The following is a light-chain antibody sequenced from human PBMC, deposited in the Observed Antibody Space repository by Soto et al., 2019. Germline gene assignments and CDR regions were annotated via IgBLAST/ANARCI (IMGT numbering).Light chain of an antibody. J-gene: IGLJ3*02. Sequence: QSALTQPASVSGSPGQSITISCTGTSSDVGAYKYVSWYQQHPGKAPKLMIYEVNNRPSGVSNRFSGSKSGNTASLTISGLQAEDEADYYCTSYTTGGTWVFGGGTKLTVL. CDR1: SSDVGAYKY. V-gene: IGLV2-14*01. CDR2: EVN. CDR3: TSYTTGGTWV.